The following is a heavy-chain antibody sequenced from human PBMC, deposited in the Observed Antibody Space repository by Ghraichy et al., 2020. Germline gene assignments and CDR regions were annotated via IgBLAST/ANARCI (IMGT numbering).Heavy chain of an antibody. CDR1: GGSVTSGSYY. CDR2: VYYSGTT. CDR3: ARQIGLPTGYGDYESHWFDP. V-gene: IGHV4-39*07. Sequence: TLSLTCTVTGGSVTSGSYYWAWIRQSPDKGLEWVGSVYYSGTTYYTPSLKSRLTISVESSKNEISLNLTSVTAADTGLYFCARQIGLPTGYGDYESHWFDPWGQGALVTVSS. D-gene: IGHD4-17*01. J-gene: IGHJ5*02.